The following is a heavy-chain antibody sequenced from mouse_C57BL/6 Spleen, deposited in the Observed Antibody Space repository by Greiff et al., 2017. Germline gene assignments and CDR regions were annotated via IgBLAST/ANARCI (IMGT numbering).Heavy chain of an antibody. D-gene: IGHD2-5*01. CDR3: ARRSYSNPFDY. J-gene: IGHJ2*01. CDR2: IDPSDSET. CDR1: GYTFTSYW. Sequence: QVQLQQPGAELVRPGSSVKLSCKASGYTFTSYWMHWVKQRPIQGLEWIGNIDPSDSETHYNQKFKDKATLTVDKSASTAYMQLSSLTSEDSAVYYCARRSYSNPFDYWGQGTTLTVSS. V-gene: IGHV1-52*01.